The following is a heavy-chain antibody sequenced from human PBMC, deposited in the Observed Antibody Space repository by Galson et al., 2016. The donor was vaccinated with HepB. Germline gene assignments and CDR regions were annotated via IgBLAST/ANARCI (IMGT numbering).Heavy chain of an antibody. CDR2: IYYNGRT. Sequence: TLSLTCTVSGDSISYGGDYYWSWTRQHPDKGLEWIGYIYYNGRTDYNPSLKSRGTMSLDTSKNQFSLKLTSVTAADTAVYYCARLRDGDSSGWADYFDHWGQGTLVTVSS. J-gene: IGHJ4*02. D-gene: IGHD6-19*01. CDR1: GDSISYGGDYY. CDR3: ARLRDGDSSGWADYFDH. V-gene: IGHV4-31*03.